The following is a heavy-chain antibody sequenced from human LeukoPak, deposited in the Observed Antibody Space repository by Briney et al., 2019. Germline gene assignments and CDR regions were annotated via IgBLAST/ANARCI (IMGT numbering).Heavy chain of an antibody. CDR2: VKSKTDGGTT. CDR1: GFTFTNAW. D-gene: IGHD5-12*01. CDR3: ATDTKDMLTTIGALDF. Sequence: GGSLRPSCAASGFTFTNAWMTWVRQAPGKGLEWVGRVKSKTDGGTTDYAAPVKGRFTISRDDSKNTLYLQMNSLTTEDTAVYYCATDTKDMLTTIGALDFWGQGTLVTVSS. J-gene: IGHJ4*02. V-gene: IGHV3-15*01.